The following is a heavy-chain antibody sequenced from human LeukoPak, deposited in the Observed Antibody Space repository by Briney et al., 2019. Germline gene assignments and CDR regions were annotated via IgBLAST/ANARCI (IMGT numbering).Heavy chain of an antibody. V-gene: IGHV1-69*05. J-gene: IGHJ4*02. CDR3: ARDGYCGYVAHFDY. D-gene: IGHD5-12*01. Sequence: SVKVSCKASGGTFSSYAISWVRQAPGQGLEWMGRIIPIYGTANYAQKFQGRVTITTDESTSTAYMELSSLRSEDTAVYYCARDGYCGYVAHFDYWGQGTLVTVSA. CDR1: GGTFSSYA. CDR2: IIPIYGTA.